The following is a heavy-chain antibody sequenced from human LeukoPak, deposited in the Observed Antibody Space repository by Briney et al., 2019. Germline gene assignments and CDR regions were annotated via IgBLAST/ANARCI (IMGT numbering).Heavy chain of an antibody. CDR3: ARHDYGDYVALDY. V-gene: IGHV4-59*08. Sequence: SETLSLTCTVSGGSISRYYWSWIRQSPGKGLEWIGYFHSSGSTNYNPSLKSRVTISGDTSKTRFSLKLNSVTAADTAVYYCARHDYGDYVALDYWGQGTLVTVSS. D-gene: IGHD4-17*01. CDR2: FHSSGST. J-gene: IGHJ4*02. CDR1: GGSISRYY.